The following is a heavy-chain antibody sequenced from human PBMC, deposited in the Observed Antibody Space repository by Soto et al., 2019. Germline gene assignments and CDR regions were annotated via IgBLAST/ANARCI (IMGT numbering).Heavy chain of an antibody. CDR2: GLRPDYT. CDR1: GGSINDYY. V-gene: IGHV4-59*01. J-gene: IGHJ4*01. Sequence: SETLSLTCTVSGGSINDYYWSWTRQPPGKGLEWIAYGLRPDYTGYNPSLRNRVTISSDTSKNQFSLRLTSVTAADTAVYYCVAGPDRAKSAYWGQGTLVTVSS. CDR3: VAGPDRAKSAY.